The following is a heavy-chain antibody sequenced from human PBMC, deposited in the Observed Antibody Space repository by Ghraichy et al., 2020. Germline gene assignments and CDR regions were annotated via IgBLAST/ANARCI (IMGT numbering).Heavy chain of an antibody. Sequence: GESLNISCQGSGYSFTNYWIGWVRQMPGKGLEWMWIIYPGNSDTRYSPSFQGQVTISTDKSISTAYLQWSSLKASDTAMYYCARHGGYDSSGLYDYWGQGTLVTVSS. CDR3: ARHGGYDSSGLYDY. J-gene: IGHJ4*02. CDR1: GYSFTNYW. CDR2: IYPGNSDT. V-gene: IGHV5-51*01. D-gene: IGHD3-22*01.